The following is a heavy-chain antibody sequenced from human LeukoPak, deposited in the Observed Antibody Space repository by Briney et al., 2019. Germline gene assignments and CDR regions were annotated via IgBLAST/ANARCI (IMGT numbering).Heavy chain of an antibody. CDR2: ISSSSSYI. CDR1: GFTFSSYS. D-gene: IGHD6-19*01. V-gene: IGHV3-21*01. Sequence: GGSLRLSCAASGFTFSSYSMNWVRQAPGKGLEWVSSISSSSSYIYYADSVKGRFTISRDNAKNSLYLQMNSLRAEDTAVYYCARGRVSSEFDYWGQGTLVTVSS. CDR3: ARGRVSSEFDY. J-gene: IGHJ4*02.